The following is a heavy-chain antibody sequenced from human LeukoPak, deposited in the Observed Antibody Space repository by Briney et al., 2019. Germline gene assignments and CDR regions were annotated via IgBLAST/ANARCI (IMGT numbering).Heavy chain of an antibody. Sequence: PGGSLRLSCAASGFTFSSYEMNWVRQATGKGLEWVSYISSSGSTIYYADSVKGRFTISRDNAKNSLYLQMNSLRAEDTAVYYCAKEPISYSSGWYFQDWGQGTLVTVSS. D-gene: IGHD6-25*01. J-gene: IGHJ1*01. CDR3: AKEPISYSSGWYFQD. CDR2: ISSSGSTI. V-gene: IGHV3-48*03. CDR1: GFTFSSYE.